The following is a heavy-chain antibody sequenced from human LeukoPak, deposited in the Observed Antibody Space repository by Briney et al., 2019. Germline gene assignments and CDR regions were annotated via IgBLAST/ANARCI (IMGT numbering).Heavy chain of an antibody. CDR3: ARETIVVPAAFRWFDP. Sequence: PGGSLRLSCAASGFTFSSYWMHWVRQAPGKGLVWISRSNSDGSSTSYADSVKGRFTISRDNAKNTLYLQMNSLRAEDTAVYYCARETIVVPAAFRWFDPWGQGTLVTVSS. J-gene: IGHJ5*02. D-gene: IGHD2-2*01. V-gene: IGHV3-74*01. CDR2: SNSDGSST. CDR1: GFTFSSYW.